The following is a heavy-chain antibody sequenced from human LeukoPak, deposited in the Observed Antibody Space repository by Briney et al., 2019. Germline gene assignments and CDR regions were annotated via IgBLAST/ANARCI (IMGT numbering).Heavy chain of an antibody. Sequence: GGSLRLSCAVSGFTVSIYYMTWVRQAPGKGLEWVAVIWYDGGTKYYADSVKGRFTISRDNSKNTLYLQMNSLRPEDTAVYYCTRASGSYDYWGQGTLVTVSS. J-gene: IGHJ4*02. D-gene: IGHD1-26*01. V-gene: IGHV3-33*08. CDR2: IWYDGGTK. CDR1: GFTVSIYY. CDR3: TRASGSYDY.